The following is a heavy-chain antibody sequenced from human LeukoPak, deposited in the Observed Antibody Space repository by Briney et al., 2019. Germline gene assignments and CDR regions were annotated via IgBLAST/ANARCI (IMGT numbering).Heavy chain of an antibody. CDR1: GDSISSSSYY. CDR2: IYHSGST. Sequence: SETLSLTCTVSGDSISSSSYYWGWIRQPPGKGLEWIGSIYHSGSTYYNPSLKSRVTISVDTSKNQFSLKLSSVTAADTAVYYCARVGGSSGWCSTYWYFDLWGRGTLVTVSS. CDR3: ARVGGSSGWCSTYWYFDL. D-gene: IGHD6-19*01. J-gene: IGHJ2*01. V-gene: IGHV4-39*07.